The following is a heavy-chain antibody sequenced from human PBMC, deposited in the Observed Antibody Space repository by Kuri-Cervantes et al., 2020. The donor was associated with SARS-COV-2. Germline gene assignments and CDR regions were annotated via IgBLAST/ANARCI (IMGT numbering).Heavy chain of an antibody. Sequence: GSLRLSCAVYGGSFSGYYWSWIRQPAGKGLEWVGHLDTSGTTTYNPSLKRRVTISLDTSKNHFSLRLTATTAADTAVYYCGRVSWLHLWRRYSDSWGQGTLVTVSS. V-gene: IGHV4-59*10. CDR2: LDTSGTT. CDR3: GRVSWLHLWRRYSDS. D-gene: IGHD5-24*01. CDR1: GGSFSGYY. J-gene: IGHJ4*02.